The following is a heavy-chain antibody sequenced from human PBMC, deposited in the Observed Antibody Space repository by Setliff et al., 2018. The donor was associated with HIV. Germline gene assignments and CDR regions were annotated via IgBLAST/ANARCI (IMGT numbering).Heavy chain of an antibody. Sequence: ASVKVSCKASGYLFTGYYMRWVRQAPGQGLEWMGWINVNSGGTKYAQKFQGRVTMTRDTSISTAYMEVSSLRSDDTAVYYCARARTDYYDRRRRSHYYIDVWARGATVTVSS. J-gene: IGHJ6*03. CDR1: GYLFTGYY. D-gene: IGHD3-22*01. CDR3: ARARTDYYDRRRRSHYYIDV. V-gene: IGHV1-2*02. CDR2: INVNSGGT.